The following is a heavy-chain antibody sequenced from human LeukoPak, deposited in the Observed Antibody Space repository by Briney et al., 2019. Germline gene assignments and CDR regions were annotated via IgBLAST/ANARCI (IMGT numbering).Heavy chain of an antibody. J-gene: IGHJ5*02. Sequence: SVKVSCKASGGTFSSYAISWVRQAPGQGLEWMGGIIPIFGTANYAQKFQGRVTITADESTSTAYMELSSLRSEDTAVYYCARNHYDFWSEISQPPWWFDPWGQGTLVTVSS. V-gene: IGHV1-69*01. CDR2: IIPIFGTA. CDR3: ARNHYDFWSEISQPPWWFDP. CDR1: GGTFSSYA. D-gene: IGHD3-3*01.